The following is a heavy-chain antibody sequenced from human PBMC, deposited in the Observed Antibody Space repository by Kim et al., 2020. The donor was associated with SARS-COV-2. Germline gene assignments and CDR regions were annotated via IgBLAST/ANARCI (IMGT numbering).Heavy chain of an antibody. CDR3: ATDILTGYYMDY. Sequence: YADSVKGRFTISRDNAKNSLYLQMNSLRAEDTAVYYCATDILTGYYMDYWGQGTLVTVSS. V-gene: IGHV3-11*04. J-gene: IGHJ4*02. D-gene: IGHD3-9*01.